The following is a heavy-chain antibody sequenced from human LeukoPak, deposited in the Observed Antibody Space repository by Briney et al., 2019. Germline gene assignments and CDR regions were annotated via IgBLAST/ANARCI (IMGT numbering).Heavy chain of an antibody. J-gene: IGHJ4*02. Sequence: GASVKVSCKASGYTFTSYGISWVRQAPGQGLEWMGWINAYNGNTNYAQKFQGRVTMTTDTSTSTAYMELRSLRSDDTAVYYCARVGWDDILTDQGYLDYWGQGTLVTVSS. CDR1: GYTFTSYG. CDR2: INAYNGNT. CDR3: ARVGWDDILTDQGYLDY. D-gene: IGHD3-9*01. V-gene: IGHV1-18*01.